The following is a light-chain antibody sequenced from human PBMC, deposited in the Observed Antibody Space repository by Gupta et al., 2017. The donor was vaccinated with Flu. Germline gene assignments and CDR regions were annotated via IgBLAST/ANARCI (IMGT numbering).Light chain of an antibody. CDR1: QGVTSTY. CDR2: GAS. V-gene: IGKV3-20*01. CDR3: QQYGGSLPYT. J-gene: IGKJ2*01. Sequence: RATLACRASQGVTSTYFAWYQQKPGQAPRLLIYGASRRATGIPDRFSGSGSGTDFTLTISRLEPEDFAVYYCQQYGGSLPYTFGQGTNLEIK.